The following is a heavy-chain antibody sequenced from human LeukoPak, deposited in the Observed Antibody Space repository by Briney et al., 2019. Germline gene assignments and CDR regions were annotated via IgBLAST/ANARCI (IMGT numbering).Heavy chain of an antibody. J-gene: IGHJ4*02. CDR3: ARHAATYSSSSFLAPY. CDR2: IYPGDSDT. Sequence: GESLKISCKGSGYSFTSYWIGWVRQMPGKGLEWMGIIYPGDSDTRYSPSFQGQVTISADKSISTAYLQWSSLKASDTAMYYCARHAATYSSSSFLAPYWGQGTLVTVSS. CDR1: GYSFTSYW. D-gene: IGHD6-6*01. V-gene: IGHV5-51*01.